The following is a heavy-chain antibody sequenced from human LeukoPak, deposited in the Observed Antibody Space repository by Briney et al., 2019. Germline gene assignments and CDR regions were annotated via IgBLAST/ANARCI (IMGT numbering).Heavy chain of an antibody. J-gene: IGHJ4*02. D-gene: IGHD6-13*01. V-gene: IGHV4-39*07. CDR1: GGSISSGSYY. CDR2: MHYSGKT. Sequence: SETLSLTCTVSGGSISSGSYYWGWIRQPPGKGLEWIGSMHYSGKTYDNPSLKSRVTISLDTSKNQFSLKLRSVTAADTAVYYCARPYSSSWYGLFEYWGQGALVTVSS. CDR3: ARPYSSSWYGLFEY.